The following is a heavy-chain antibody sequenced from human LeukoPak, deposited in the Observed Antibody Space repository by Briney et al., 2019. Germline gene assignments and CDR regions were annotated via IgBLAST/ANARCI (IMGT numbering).Heavy chain of an antibody. CDR1: GYTFTSYG. V-gene: IGHV1-18*01. CDR2: ISTYYGNT. CDR3: ARVYSTNYYGSGDRPFLFDY. Sequence: GASVKVSCKASGYTFTSYGFSWVRQAPGQGLEWMGWISTYYGNTNYAQKVQDRVTMTTDTSTSTAYMELTSLRSDDTAVYYCARVYSTNYYGSGDRPFLFDYWGQGTVVTVSS. D-gene: IGHD3-10*01. J-gene: IGHJ4*02.